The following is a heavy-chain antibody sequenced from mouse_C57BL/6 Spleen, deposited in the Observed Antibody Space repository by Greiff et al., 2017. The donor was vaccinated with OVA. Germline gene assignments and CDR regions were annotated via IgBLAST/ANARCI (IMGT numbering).Heavy chain of an antibody. Sequence: VQLQQPGAELVKPGASVKLSCKASGYTFTSYWMHWVKQRPGQGLEWIGMIHPNSGSTNYNEKFKSKATLTVDKSSSTAYMQLSSLTSEDSAVYYCAREVAAQATYEFDYWGQGTTLTVSS. CDR3: AREVAAQATYEFDY. D-gene: IGHD3-2*02. J-gene: IGHJ2*01. CDR1: GYTFTSYW. CDR2: IHPNSGST. V-gene: IGHV1-64*01.